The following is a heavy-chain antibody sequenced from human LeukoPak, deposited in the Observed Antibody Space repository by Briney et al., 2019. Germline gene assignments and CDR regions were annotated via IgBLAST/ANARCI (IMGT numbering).Heavy chain of an antibody. CDR1: AYTFTSYG. V-gene: IGHV1-18*01. CDR2: ISAYNGNT. CDR3: ARYYDFWSGYYKYYFDY. D-gene: IGHD3-3*01. J-gene: IGHJ4*02. Sequence: ASGKLSCIASAYTFTSYGISWVRQPPGQGLEWMGWISAYNGNTNYAQNLQGRVTMTTDTSTSTAYMELRSMRSDDTAVYYCARYYDFWSGYYKYYFDYWGEGTLVTVSS.